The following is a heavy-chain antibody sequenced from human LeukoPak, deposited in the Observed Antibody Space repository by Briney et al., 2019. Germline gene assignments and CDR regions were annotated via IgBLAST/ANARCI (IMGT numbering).Heavy chain of an antibody. Sequence: PSETLSLTCAVYGGSFSGYYWSWIRQPPGKGLEWIGEINHSGSTNYNPSLKSRVTISVDTSKNQFSLKLSSVTAADTAVYYCARGHYDSSGYYADYWGQGTLVTVSS. V-gene: IGHV4-34*01. CDR3: ARGHYDSSGYYADY. J-gene: IGHJ4*02. D-gene: IGHD3-22*01. CDR1: GGSFSGYY. CDR2: INHSGST.